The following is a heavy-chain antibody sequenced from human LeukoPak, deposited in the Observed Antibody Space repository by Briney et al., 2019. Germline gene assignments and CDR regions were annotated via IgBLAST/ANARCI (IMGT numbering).Heavy chain of an antibody. J-gene: IGHJ4*02. CDR3: ARGYDILTGQLAYFDY. CDR1: GGTFSSYA. CDR2: ISAYNGNT. Sequence: ASVKVSCKASGGTFSSYAISWVRQAPGQGLEWMGWISAYNGNTNYAQKLQGRVTMTTDTSTSTAYMELRSLRSDDTAVYYCARGYDILTGQLAYFDYWGQGTLVTVSS. D-gene: IGHD3-9*01. V-gene: IGHV1-18*01.